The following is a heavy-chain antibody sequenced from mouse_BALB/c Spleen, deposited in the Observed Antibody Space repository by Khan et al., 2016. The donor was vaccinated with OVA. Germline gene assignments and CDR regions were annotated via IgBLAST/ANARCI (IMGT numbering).Heavy chain of an antibody. D-gene: IGHD1-1*01. Sequence: VQLKQSGPELMKPGASVKISCKASGYSFTTYYIHWVKQSHGKSLEWIGYIDPFNGSTTYNQKFKGKATLTVAKSSSTAYMHSRHLTSEDSAVYYCARHGTSSWFAYWGQGTLVTVSA. J-gene: IGHJ3*01. V-gene: IGHV1S135*01. CDR2: IDPFNGST. CDR3: ARHGTSSWFAY. CDR1: GYSFTTYY.